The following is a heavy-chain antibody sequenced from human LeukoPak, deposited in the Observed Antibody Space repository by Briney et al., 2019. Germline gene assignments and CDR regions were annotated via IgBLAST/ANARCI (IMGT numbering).Heavy chain of an antibody. J-gene: IGHJ3*02. D-gene: IGHD2-15*01. CDR2: IYYSGST. CDR3: ASDIVVVVAAYDAFDI. Sequence: SETLSLTCTVSGGSISSSSYYWGWIRQPPGKGLEWIGSIYYSGSTYYNPSLKSRVTISVDTSKNQFSLKLSSVTAADTAVYYCASDIVVVVAAYDAFDIWGQGTMVTVSS. CDR1: GGSISSSSYY. V-gene: IGHV4-39*07.